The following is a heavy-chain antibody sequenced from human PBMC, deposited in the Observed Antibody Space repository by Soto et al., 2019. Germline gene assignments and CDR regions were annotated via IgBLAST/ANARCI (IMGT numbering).Heavy chain of an antibody. D-gene: IGHD6-19*01. V-gene: IGHV2-5*02. CDR1: GFSLSSTRMA. Sequence: QITLKESGPPLVKPTQTLTLTCTFSGFSLSSTRMAVGWIRQPPGKALEWLALIYWDDDKRYSPFLKSRLTITMDTPKTQVDLTMSNIDPVDTARYYCAHIVVAGLGYYFDYWGQGTLVTVSS. CDR3: AHIVVAGLGYYFDY. CDR2: IYWDDDK. J-gene: IGHJ4*02.